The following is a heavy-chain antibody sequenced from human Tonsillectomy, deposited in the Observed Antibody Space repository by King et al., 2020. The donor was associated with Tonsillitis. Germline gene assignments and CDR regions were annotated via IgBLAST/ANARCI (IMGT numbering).Heavy chain of an antibody. CDR3: AGNYVWGSYPIDWFDP. V-gene: IGHV3-21*01. Sequence: VQLVESGGGLVKPGGSLRLSCAASGFTFSSYSMNWVRQAPGKGLEWVSSISSSSSYIYYADSVKGRFTISRDNAKNSLYLQMNSLRAEDTAVYYCAGNYVWGSYPIDWFDPWGQGTLVTVSS. D-gene: IGHD3-16*02. CDR2: ISSSSSYI. CDR1: GFTFSSYS. J-gene: IGHJ5*02.